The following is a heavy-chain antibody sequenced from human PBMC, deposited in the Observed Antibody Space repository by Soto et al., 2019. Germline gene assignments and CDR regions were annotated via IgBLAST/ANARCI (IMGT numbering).Heavy chain of an antibody. J-gene: IGHJ6*01. Sequence: ASVDASCKVPGYTVTELSMSWVRQAPGKGLEWMGGFGPEYGERIYAQKFQERVTMTEATSTATACMELISLRSDDTAVSYCATALPRYQYNSSGLGWEVWRQGTTGSASS. V-gene: IGHV1-24*01. D-gene: IGHD3-22*01. CDR3: ATALPRYQYNSSGLGWEV. CDR2: FGPEYGER. CDR1: GYTVTELS.